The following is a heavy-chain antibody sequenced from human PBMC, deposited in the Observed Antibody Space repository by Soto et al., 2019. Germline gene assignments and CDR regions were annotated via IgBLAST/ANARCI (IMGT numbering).Heavy chain of an antibody. V-gene: IGHV3-74*01. CDR1: GFTFSNYW. CDR2: TKSDGSGT. J-gene: IGHJ6*04. CDR3: ARGGFDYGPVRMDV. D-gene: IGHD3-10*01. Sequence: EVQLVESGGGLLQPGGSLTLSCTASGFTFSNYWMHWVRQDPGKGLVWVSRTKSDGSGTSYTDSVKGRFTISRDNAYNTLYLQMSNLRAEDTAVYYCARGGFDYGPVRMDVWGKGTTVIVSS.